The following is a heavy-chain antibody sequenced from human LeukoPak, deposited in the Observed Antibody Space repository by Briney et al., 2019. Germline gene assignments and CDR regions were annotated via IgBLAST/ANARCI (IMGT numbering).Heavy chain of an antibody. CDR1: GYTFTSYY. CDR3: ARDGWGSSGYDPAGYYYYYGMDV. CDR2: INPSGGST. Sequence: ASVKVSCKASGYTFTSYYMHWVRQAPGQGLEWMGIINPSGGSTSYAQKFQGRVTMTRDTSTSTVYMELSSLRSEDTAVYYCARDGWGSSGYDPAGYYYYYGMDVWGQGTTVTVSS. D-gene: IGHD5-12*01. V-gene: IGHV1-46*01. J-gene: IGHJ6*02.